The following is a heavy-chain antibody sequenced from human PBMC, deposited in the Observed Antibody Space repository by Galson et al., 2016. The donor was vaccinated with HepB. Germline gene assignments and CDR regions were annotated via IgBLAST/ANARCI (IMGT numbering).Heavy chain of an antibody. J-gene: IGHJ6*02. D-gene: IGHD5-18*01. CDR1: GFSFSTYA. CDR3: AKDRTGGYSYGNRYYFYGMDV. V-gene: IGHV3-30*18. Sequence: SLRLSCAVSGFSFSTYAMSWVRQAPGKGLDWVTVISYDGSNKYYADSVKGRFIISRDNSKNTLYLQMNSLRAEDTAVYYCAKDRTGGYSYGNRYYFYGMDVWGQGTTVSVSS. CDR2: ISYDGSNK.